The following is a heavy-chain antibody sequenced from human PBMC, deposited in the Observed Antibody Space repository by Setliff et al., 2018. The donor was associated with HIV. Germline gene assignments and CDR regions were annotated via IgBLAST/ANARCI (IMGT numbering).Heavy chain of an antibody. Sequence: ASVKVSCKASGYTFTGYYMHWVRQAPGQGLEWMGWINPNSGGTNYAQKFQGWVTMTRDTSISTAYMELSRLRSDDTAVYYCARGYSAAGTLYYYGMDVWGQGTTVTVSS. V-gene: IGHV1-2*04. CDR1: GYTFTGYY. CDR3: ARGYSAAGTLYYYGMDV. J-gene: IGHJ6*02. D-gene: IGHD6-13*01. CDR2: INPNSGGT.